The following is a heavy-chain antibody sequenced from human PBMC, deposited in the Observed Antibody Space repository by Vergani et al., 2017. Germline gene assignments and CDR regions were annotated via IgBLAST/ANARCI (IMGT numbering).Heavy chain of an antibody. CDR3: ARGIGRWAPVVE. V-gene: IGHV1-3*01. CDR1: GYTFTSYA. CDR2: INAGNGNT. J-gene: IGHJ4*02. Sequence: QVQLVQSGAEVKKPGASVKVSCKASGYTFTSYAMHWVRQAPGKRLEWMGWINAGNGNTKYSQKFQGRVTITRDTSASTAYMELSSLRSEDTAVYYCARGIGRWAPVVEWGQGTLVTVSS. D-gene: IGHD4-23*01.